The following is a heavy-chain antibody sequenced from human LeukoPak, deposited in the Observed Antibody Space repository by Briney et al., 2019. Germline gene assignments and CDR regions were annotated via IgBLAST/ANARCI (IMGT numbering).Heavy chain of an antibody. D-gene: IGHD2-2*01. CDR1: GGSFSGYY. Sequence: SETLSLTCAVYGGSFSGYYWSWIRQPPGKGLEWIGEINHSGSTNYNPSLKSRVTISVDTSKNQFSLKLSSVTAADTAVYYCAGGMGYCSSTSCRRKPRFDPWGQGTLVTVSS. V-gene: IGHV4-34*01. J-gene: IGHJ5*02. CDR3: AGGMGYCSSTSCRRKPRFDP. CDR2: INHSGST.